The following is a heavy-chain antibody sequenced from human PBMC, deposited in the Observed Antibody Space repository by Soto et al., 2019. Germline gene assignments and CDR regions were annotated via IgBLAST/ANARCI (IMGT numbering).Heavy chain of an antibody. D-gene: IGHD6-19*01. J-gene: IGHJ3*02. V-gene: IGHV1-18*01. CDR3: ARQQSSGWYFDAFDI. Sequence: QVQLVQSGAEVKKPGPSVKVSCKASGYTFTSYGITWVRQAPGQGLEWMGWISAYNGNTNYAQKLQGRVTMTTDTSTSTAYMELRSLRSDDTAVYYCARQQSSGWYFDAFDIWGQGTMVTVSS. CDR2: ISAYNGNT. CDR1: GYTFTSYG.